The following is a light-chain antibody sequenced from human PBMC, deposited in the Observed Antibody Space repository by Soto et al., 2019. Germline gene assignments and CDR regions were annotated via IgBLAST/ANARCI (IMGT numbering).Light chain of an antibody. CDR2: LNSDGSH. V-gene: IGLV4-69*01. CDR1: SGHISDA. Sequence: QPVLTQSPSASASLGASVKLTCTRSSGHISDAIAGHQQQPEKGPRYLMKLNSDGSHSKGDVIPDRFSGSSSGAERYLTISSLQSDDAADYYCPTWGTGTYWVFGGGTKLTVL. CDR3: PTWGTGTYWV. J-gene: IGLJ3*02.